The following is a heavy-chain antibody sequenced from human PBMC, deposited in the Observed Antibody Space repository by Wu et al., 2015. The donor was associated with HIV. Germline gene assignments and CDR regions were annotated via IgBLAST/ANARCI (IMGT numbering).Heavy chain of an antibody. Sequence: QVQLVQSGAEVKKPGSSVKVSCQASGGTFSMYAISWVRQAPGQGLEWMGGIIPIFGTANYAQKFQGRVTITADISTSTAYMELSSLRSEDTAVYYCARATKEMATMDPYYYYYMDVWGKGTTVTVSS. J-gene: IGHJ6*03. CDR3: ARATKEMATMDPYYYYYMDV. CDR1: GGTFSMYA. CDR2: IIPIFGTA. V-gene: IGHV1-69*13. D-gene: IGHD5-24*01.